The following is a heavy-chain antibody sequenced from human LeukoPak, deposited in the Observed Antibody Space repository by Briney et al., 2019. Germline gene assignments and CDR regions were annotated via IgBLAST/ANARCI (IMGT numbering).Heavy chain of an antibody. D-gene: IGHD3-16*01. V-gene: IGHV1-69*05. Sequence: SVKVSCKASGGTFSSYAISWVRQAPGQGLELMGGIIPIFGTANYAQKFQGRVTITTDESTSTAYMELSSLRSEDTAVYYCARGPLSWRLRSIAGFDYWGQGTLVTVSS. CDR1: GGTFSSYA. CDR2: IIPIFGTA. CDR3: ARGPLSWRLRSIAGFDY. J-gene: IGHJ4*02.